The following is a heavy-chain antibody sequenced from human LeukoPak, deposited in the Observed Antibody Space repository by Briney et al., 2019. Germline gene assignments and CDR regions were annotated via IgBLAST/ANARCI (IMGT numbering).Heavy chain of an antibody. CDR1: GGTLLSHT. J-gene: IGHJ5*02. Sequence: SVKVSCKTSGGTLLSHTFSWVRQAPGQGLEWMGKITPVINTANYAQTFQGRVSIYADKSTTTVYMDLSGLRPDDTAVYYCTRVNLRGSNYNWFDPWGQGTRVTVSS. CDR2: ITPVINTA. V-gene: IGHV1-69*08. D-gene: IGHD1-26*01. CDR3: TRVNLRGSNYNWFDP.